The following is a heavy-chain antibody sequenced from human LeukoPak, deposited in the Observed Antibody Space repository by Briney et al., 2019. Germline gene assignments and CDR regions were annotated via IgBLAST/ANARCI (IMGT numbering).Heavy chain of an antibody. J-gene: IGHJ4*02. CDR3: AKRSSGWYLVTD. V-gene: IGHV3-23*01. CDR1: GFTFSSYA. D-gene: IGHD6-19*01. Sequence: PGGSLRLSCVASGFTFSSYAMSWVRQAPGRGLEWVSAITGSSGGTSYADSVKGRSTISRDNSKNTLFLQMNSLRAEDTAVYYCAKRSSGWYLVTDWGQGTLVTVSS. CDR2: ITGSSGGT.